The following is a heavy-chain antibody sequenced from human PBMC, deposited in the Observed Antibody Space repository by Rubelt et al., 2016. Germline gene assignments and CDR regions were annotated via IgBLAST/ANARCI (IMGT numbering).Heavy chain of an antibody. CDR2: INPNSGGT. V-gene: IGHV1-2*02. CDR1: GYTFTGYY. J-gene: IGHJ4*02. CDR3: ARVAIGGHSSGYLFDY. Sequence: QVQLVQSGAEVKKPGASVKVSCKASGYTFTGYYMHWVRQAPGQGLEWMGWINPNSGGTNYAQKFKGRVTMNRYTSSSTAYMELSRPRSDDTAVYYCARVAIGGHSSGYLFDYWGQGTLVTVSS. D-gene: IGHD3-22*01.